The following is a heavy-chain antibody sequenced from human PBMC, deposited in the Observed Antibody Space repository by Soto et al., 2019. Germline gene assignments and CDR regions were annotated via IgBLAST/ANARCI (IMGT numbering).Heavy chain of an antibody. D-gene: IGHD2-2*01. Sequence: QVQLVESGGGVVQPGRSLRLSCAASGFTFSSYGMHWVRQAPGKGLEWVAVIWYDGSNKYYADSVKGRFTISRDNSKNTLYLQMNSLRAEDTAVYYCADGGYCSSTSCYAGGFDCWGQGTLVTVSS. CDR3: ADGGYCSSTSCYAGGFDC. V-gene: IGHV3-33*01. CDR1: GFTFSSYG. J-gene: IGHJ4*02. CDR2: IWYDGSNK.